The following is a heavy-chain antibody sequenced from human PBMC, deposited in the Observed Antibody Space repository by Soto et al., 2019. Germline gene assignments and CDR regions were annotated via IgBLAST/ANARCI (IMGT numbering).Heavy chain of an antibody. CDR3: AKELELPPYYYYYMDV. D-gene: IGHD1-7*01. J-gene: IGHJ6*03. V-gene: IGHV1-69*04. CDR2: IIPILGIA. CDR1: GGTFSSYT. Sequence: GASVKVSCKASGGTFSSYTISWVRQAPGQGLEWMGRIIPILGIANYAQKFQGRVTITADKSTSTAYMELSSLRSEDTAVYYCAKELELPPYYYYYMDVWGKGTTVTVSS.